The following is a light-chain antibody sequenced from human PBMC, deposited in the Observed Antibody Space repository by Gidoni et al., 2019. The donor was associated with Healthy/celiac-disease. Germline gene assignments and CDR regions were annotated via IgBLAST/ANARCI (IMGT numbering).Light chain of an antibody. CDR2: GAS. Sequence: FVCSQSPGTLSLSPGERATLSCRASQSVSSSYLAWYQQKPGQAPRLLIYGASSRATGIPDRFSGSGSGTDFTLTISRLEPEDFAVYYCQQYGSSPRTFGGGTKVEIK. J-gene: IGKJ4*01. CDR1: QSVSSSY. CDR3: QQYGSSPRT. V-gene: IGKV3-20*01.